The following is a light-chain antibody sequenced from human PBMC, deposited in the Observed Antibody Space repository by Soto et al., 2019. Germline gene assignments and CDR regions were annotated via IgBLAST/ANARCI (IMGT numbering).Light chain of an antibody. Sequence: QSVLTQPRSVSGSPGQSVTISCTGTNSDVGGYNYVSWYQQYPGKAPKLMISGVSERPSGVPDRFSGSKSGNTASLTISGLQAEDEADYYCCSYARGSRAFGGGTKLTVL. V-gene: IGLV2-11*01. CDR1: NSDVGGYNY. J-gene: IGLJ3*02. CDR2: GVS. CDR3: CSYARGSRA.